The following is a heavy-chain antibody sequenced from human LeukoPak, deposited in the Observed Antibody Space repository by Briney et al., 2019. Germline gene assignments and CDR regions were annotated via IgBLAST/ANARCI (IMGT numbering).Heavy chain of an antibody. D-gene: IGHD4-11*01. CDR2: INHSGST. V-gene: IGHV4-34*01. CDR3: ARDGDRTTVGMDY. J-gene: IGHJ4*02. Sequence: PSETLSLTCAVYGGSFSGYYWSWIRQPPGKGLEWIGEINHSGSTNNNPSLKSRVTISLDTSKNQFSLKVSSVTAADTAVYYCARDGDRTTVGMDYWGQGTLVTVSS. CDR1: GGSFSGYY.